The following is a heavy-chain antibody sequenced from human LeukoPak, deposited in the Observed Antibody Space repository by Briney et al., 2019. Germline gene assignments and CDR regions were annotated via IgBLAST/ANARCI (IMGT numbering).Heavy chain of an antibody. CDR1: GFTFSSYG. D-gene: IGHD3-22*01. V-gene: IGHV3-30*18. CDR3: AKAPGLQPDYYDSSGYYYGGYFQH. Sequence: GGSLRLSCAASGFTFSSYGMHWVRQAPGKGLEWVAVISYDGSNKYYADSVKSRFTISRDNSKNTLYLQMNSLRAEDTAVYYCAKAPGLQPDYYDSSGYYYGGYFQHWGQGTLVTVSS. J-gene: IGHJ1*01. CDR2: ISYDGSNK.